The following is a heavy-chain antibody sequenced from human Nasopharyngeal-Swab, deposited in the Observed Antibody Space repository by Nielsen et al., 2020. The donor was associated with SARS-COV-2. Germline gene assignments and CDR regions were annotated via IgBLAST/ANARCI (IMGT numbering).Heavy chain of an antibody. V-gene: IGHV4-59*08. CDR2: IYYSGST. CDR3: ARLKESSTYYYLYYFDY. Sequence: WLRQPPGKGLEWIGYIYYSGSTNYNPPLKSRVTISVDTSKNQFSLKLSSVTAADTAVYYCARLKESSTYYYLYYFDYWGQGTLVTVSS. D-gene: IGHD3-22*01. J-gene: IGHJ4*02.